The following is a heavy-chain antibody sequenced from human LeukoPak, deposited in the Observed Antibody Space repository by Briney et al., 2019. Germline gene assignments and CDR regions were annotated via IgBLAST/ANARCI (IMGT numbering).Heavy chain of an antibody. J-gene: IGHJ5*02. CDR3: ATRVRDDYGDYGSHWFDP. Sequence: GSSVKVSCKASGGTFSSYAISWVRQAPGQGLEWMGGIIPILGTANYAQKFQGRVTITADGSTSTAYMELSSLRSEDTAVYYCATRVRDDYGDYGSHWFDPWGQGTLVTVSS. CDR1: GGTFSSYA. CDR2: IIPILGTA. V-gene: IGHV1-69*01. D-gene: IGHD4-17*01.